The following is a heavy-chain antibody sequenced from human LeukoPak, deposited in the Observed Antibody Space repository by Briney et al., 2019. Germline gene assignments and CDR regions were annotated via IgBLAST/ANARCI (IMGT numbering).Heavy chain of an antibody. D-gene: IGHD3-10*01. CDR2: IIPIFGTA. Sequence: ASEKVSCKASGGTFSSYAISWVRQAPGQGLEWMGGIIPIFGTANYAQKFQGRVTITTDESTSTAYMELSSLRSEDTAVYYCAREGQRGGLNDYWGQGTLVTVSS. J-gene: IGHJ4*02. CDR3: AREGQRGGLNDY. CDR1: GGTFSSYA. V-gene: IGHV1-69*05.